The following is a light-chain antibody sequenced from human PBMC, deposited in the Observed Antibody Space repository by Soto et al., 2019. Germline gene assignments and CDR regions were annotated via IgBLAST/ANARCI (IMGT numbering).Light chain of an antibody. CDR3: HQYNNLWT. V-gene: IGKV3-15*01. J-gene: IGKJ1*01. Sequence: EIVMTQSPATLSVSPGERVTLSCRASQFISNSLAWYQQRPGQPPRLLIYGASTRAAGISARLSGSGSGTEFTLTISSLQSEDFGVYYCHQYNNLWTFGQGTKVDIK. CDR2: GAS. CDR1: QFISNS.